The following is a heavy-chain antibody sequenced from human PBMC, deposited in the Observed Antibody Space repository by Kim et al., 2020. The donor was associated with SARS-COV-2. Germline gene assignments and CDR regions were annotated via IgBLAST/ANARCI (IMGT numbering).Heavy chain of an antibody. CDR3: AKVHSSSWQKPSYFDY. Sequence: GGSLRLSCAASGFTFDDYAMHWVRQAPGKGLEWVSGISWNSGSIGYADSVKGRFTISRDNAKNSLYLQMNSLIAEDTALYYCAKVHSSSWQKPSYFDYWGQGTLVTVSS. CDR2: ISWNSGSI. D-gene: IGHD6-13*01. CDR1: GFTFDDYA. V-gene: IGHV3-9*01. J-gene: IGHJ4*02.